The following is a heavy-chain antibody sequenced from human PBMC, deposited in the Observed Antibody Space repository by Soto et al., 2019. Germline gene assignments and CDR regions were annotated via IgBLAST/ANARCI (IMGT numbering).Heavy chain of an antibody. V-gene: IGHV1-18*01. CDR2: ISAYNCNT. Sequence: VASVKVSCKASGYTFTSYGISWVRQAPGQGLEWMGWISAYNCNTNYAQKLQGRVTMTTDTSTSTAYMELRSLRSDDTAVYYCARLHILTGYHTDWFDPWGQGTLVTVVS. CDR3: ARLHILTGYHTDWFDP. CDR1: GYTFTSYG. D-gene: IGHD3-9*01. J-gene: IGHJ5*02.